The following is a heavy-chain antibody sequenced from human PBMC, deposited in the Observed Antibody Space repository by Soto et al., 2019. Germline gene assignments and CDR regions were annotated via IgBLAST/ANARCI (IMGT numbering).Heavy chain of an antibody. D-gene: IGHD3-16*01. CDR1: GFTFSTYC. CDR3: ARGAGIGDY. J-gene: IGHJ4*02. CDR2: INEDGSEK. V-gene: IGHV3-7*04. Sequence: QAXESLSLSCAAPGFTFSTYCMSWVRQAPGKGLEWLANINEDGSEKYYVDSVKGRFTISRDNAKNSLYLQVNGLRAEDTAVYYCARGAGIGDYWGQGTLVTVSS.